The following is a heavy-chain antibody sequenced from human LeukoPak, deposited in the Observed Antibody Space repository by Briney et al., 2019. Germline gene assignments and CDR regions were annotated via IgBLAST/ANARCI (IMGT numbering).Heavy chain of an antibody. Sequence: GASVKVSCKAFGYTFTDYYIHWVRQAPGQDLEWLGMISPTSDTTSYLQKFQGRVTMTRDTSTSTVHMELSSLRPEDTAVYYCARVSGNFNEYFQFWGQGTLVTVSS. V-gene: IGHV1-46*01. CDR1: GYTFTDYY. J-gene: IGHJ1*01. CDR2: ISPTSDTT. D-gene: IGHD2/OR15-2a*01. CDR3: ARVSGNFNEYFQF.